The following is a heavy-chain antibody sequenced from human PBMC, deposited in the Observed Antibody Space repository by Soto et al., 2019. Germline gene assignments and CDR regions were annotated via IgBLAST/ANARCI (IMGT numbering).Heavy chain of an antibody. CDR1: GFTFRNYD. V-gene: IGHV3-13*01. CDR3: ARELHGGSYGMDV. CDR2: ITTAGDT. Sequence: GGSLRLSCAASGFTFRNYDMHLVRQVTGKGLEWVSGITTAGDTYYAGSVKGRFTISREKAKNSLYLQMNSLSAGDTAVYYCARELHGGSYGMDVWGQGTTVTVSS. J-gene: IGHJ6*02.